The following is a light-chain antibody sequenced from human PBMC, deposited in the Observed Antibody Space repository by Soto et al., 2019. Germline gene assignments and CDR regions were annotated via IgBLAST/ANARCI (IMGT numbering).Light chain of an antibody. V-gene: IGLV2-11*01. J-gene: IGLJ1*01. CDR1: SSDVGTYDF. CDR2: DVS. Sequence: QSALTQPRSVSGSPGQSVTISCTGTSSDVGTYDFVSWYQQHPGNAPRLMIFDVSERPSGVPDRFSGSKSGNTAYLTISGLAAEDEDDYCCCLSSVTFYVVGTGTKATV. CDR3: CLSSVTFYV.